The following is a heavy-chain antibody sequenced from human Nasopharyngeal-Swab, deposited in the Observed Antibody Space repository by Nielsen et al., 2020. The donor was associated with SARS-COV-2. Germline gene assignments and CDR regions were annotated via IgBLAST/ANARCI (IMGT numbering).Heavy chain of an antibody. V-gene: IGHV4-34*01. D-gene: IGHD2/OR15-2a*01. Sequence: WIRQRPGKGLEWIGEINHSGSTNYNPSLKSRVTISVDTSKNQFSLKLSSVTAADTAVYYCARGKRSNYFRVSPPNWFDPWGQGTRVTVSS. CDR2: INHSGST. CDR3: ARGKRSNYFRVSPPNWFDP. J-gene: IGHJ5*02.